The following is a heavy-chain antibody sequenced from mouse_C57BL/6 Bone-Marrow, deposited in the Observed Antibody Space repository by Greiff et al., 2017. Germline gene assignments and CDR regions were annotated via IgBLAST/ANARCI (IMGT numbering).Heavy chain of an antibody. J-gene: IGHJ3*01. CDR3: ARGRSNWFAD. CDR1: GYAFSSSW. D-gene: IGHD2-5*01. CDR2: IYPGDGDT. Sequence: QVQLQQSGPELVKPGASVKISCKASGYAFSSSWMNWVKQRPGKGLEWIGRIYPGDGDTNYNGKFKGKATLTADKSSSTAYMQLSSLTSEDSAVYFGARGRSNWFADWGQGTLVTVSA. V-gene: IGHV1-82*01.